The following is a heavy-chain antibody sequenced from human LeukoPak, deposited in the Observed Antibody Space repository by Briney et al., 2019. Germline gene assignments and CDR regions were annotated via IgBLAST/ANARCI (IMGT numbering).Heavy chain of an antibody. Sequence: GGSLRLSCSASGFTFSSYGMHWVRQAPGKGLEWVAVISYDGSNKYYADSVKGRFTISRDNSKNTLYLQMNSLRAEDTAVYYCAETDYYGSGSYFDYWGQGTLVTVSS. CDR1: GFTFSSYG. CDR2: ISYDGSNK. J-gene: IGHJ4*02. CDR3: AETDYYGSGSYFDY. V-gene: IGHV3-30*18. D-gene: IGHD3-10*01.